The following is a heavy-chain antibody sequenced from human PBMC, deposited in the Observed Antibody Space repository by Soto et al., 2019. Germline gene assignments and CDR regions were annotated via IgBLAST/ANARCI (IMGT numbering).Heavy chain of an antibody. J-gene: IGHJ4*02. Sequence: GGSLRLSCAASGFTFSSYGMHWVRQAPGKGLEWVAVIWYDGSNKYYADSVKGRFTISRDNSKNTLYLQMNSLRAEDTAVYYCARERYYDSSGYYLGYWGQGTLVTVSS. V-gene: IGHV3-33*01. CDR1: GFTFSSYG. CDR3: ARERYYDSSGYYLGY. CDR2: IWYDGSNK. D-gene: IGHD3-22*01.